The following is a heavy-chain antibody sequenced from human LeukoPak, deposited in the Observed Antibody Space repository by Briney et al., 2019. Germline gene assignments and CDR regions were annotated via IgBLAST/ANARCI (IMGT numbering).Heavy chain of an antibody. J-gene: IGHJ4*02. CDR2: IGGGPV. Sequence: GGSLRLSCVASGLTFSDYAMTWVRQAPGKGLEWVSTIGGGPVYYADSVKGRFTISRDNSKNTLYLQMNSLRAEDTAVYYCAKDRWGQGTLVTVSS. V-gene: IGHV3-23*01. CDR1: GLTFSDYA. CDR3: AKDR.